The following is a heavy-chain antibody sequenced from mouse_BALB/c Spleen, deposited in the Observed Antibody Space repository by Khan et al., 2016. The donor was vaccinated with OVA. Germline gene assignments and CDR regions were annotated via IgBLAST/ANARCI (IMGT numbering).Heavy chain of an antibody. CDR1: GYTFINYW. CDR3: ARRGLRWDFDY. J-gene: IGHJ2*01. Sequence: QVRLQQSGAELAKPGASVKMSCKASGYTFINYWILWIKQRPGQGLEWIGYINPSTGYTEYNQNFKDKATLTADISSSTAYMQLSSLTSEDSAVYYCARRGLRWDFDYWCQRTTLTASS. D-gene: IGHD1-1*01. V-gene: IGHV1-7*01. CDR2: INPSTGYT.